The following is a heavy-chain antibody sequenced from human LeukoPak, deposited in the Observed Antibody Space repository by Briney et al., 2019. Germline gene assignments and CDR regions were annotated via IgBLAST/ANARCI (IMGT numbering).Heavy chain of an antibody. J-gene: IGHJ4*02. CDR2: ISAYNGNT. CDR3: ARGGNTVTTTVSPFDY. CDR1: GYTFTSYG. V-gene: IGHV1-18*04. Sequence: ASVKVSYKASGYTFTSYGISWVRQAPGQGLEWMGWISAYNGNTNYAQKLQGRVTMTTDTSTSTAYMELRSLRSDDTAVYYCARGGNTVTTTVSPFDYWGQGTLVTVSS. D-gene: IGHD4-17*01.